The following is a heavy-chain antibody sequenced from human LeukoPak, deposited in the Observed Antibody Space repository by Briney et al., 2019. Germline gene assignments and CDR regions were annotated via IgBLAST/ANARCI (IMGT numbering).Heavy chain of an antibody. CDR2: IYHSGST. Sequence: SETLSLTCTVSAYSISSGYYWGWIRQPPGKGLEWIGSIYHSGSTYYNPSLKSRVTISVDTSKNQFSLKLSSVTAADTAVYYCARERTTVTLGGCFDPWGQGTLVTVSS. CDR1: AYSISSGYY. V-gene: IGHV4-38-2*02. J-gene: IGHJ5*02. CDR3: ARERTTVTLGGCFDP. D-gene: IGHD4-17*01.